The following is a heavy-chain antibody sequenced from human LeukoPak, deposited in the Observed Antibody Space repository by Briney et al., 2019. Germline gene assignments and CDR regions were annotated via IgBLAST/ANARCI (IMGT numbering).Heavy chain of an antibody. CDR3: ARGGGSVTPFDS. V-gene: IGHV4-59*01. Sequence: SETLSLTCTVSGGSISSYYWSWIRQPPGKGLEWIGYIYYRSTNYNPSLKSRVTISVDTSKKQFSLKLNSVTAADTAVYYCARGGGSVTPFDSWGQGTLVTVSS. J-gene: IGHJ4*02. D-gene: IGHD4-23*01. CDR1: GGSISSYY. CDR2: IYYRST.